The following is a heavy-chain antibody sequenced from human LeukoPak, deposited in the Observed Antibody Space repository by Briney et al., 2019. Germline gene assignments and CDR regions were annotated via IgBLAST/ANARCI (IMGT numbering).Heavy chain of an antibody. CDR1: GGTFSSYA. CDR2: IIPIFGTA. Sequence: SVKVSCKASGGTFSSYAISWVRQAPGQGLEWMGGIIPIFGTANYAQKFQGRVTITTDESTSTAYMELSSLRSEDTAVYYCARGPAGRITMVRGVTTHYYYYVDVWGKGTTVTVSS. V-gene: IGHV1-69*05. D-gene: IGHD3-10*01. J-gene: IGHJ6*03. CDR3: ARGPAGRITMVRGVTTHYYYYVDV.